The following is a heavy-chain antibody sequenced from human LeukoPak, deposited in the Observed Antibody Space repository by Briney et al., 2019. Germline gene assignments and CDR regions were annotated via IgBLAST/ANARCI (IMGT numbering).Heavy chain of an antibody. CDR2: TYYRSKWYI. CDR1: GDSVSSNSAA. Sequence: SQTLSLTCAISGDSVSSNSAAWTWIRQSPSRGLEWLGRTYYRSKWYIDYAMSMESRITINPDTSKNQFSLQLNSVTPEDTAVYYCASHAFDIWGQGTMVTVSS. CDR3: ASHAFDI. J-gene: IGHJ3*02. V-gene: IGHV6-1*01.